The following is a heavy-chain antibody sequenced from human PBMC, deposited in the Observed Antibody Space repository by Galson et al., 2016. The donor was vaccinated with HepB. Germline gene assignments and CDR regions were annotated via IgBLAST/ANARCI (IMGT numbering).Heavy chain of an antibody. CDR3: AREGNGGQSFDS. Sequence: TLSLTCTVSGASISRGGDYWSWIRQHPGKGLEWVAYIYHNGNTYYNPSLRSRLTISLNTSKNQFFLKVRDVTAADTAVYYCAREGNGGQSFDSWGQGTLVTVSS. V-gene: IGHV4-31*03. J-gene: IGHJ4*02. CDR2: IYHNGNT. CDR1: GASISRGGDY. D-gene: IGHD3-16*01.